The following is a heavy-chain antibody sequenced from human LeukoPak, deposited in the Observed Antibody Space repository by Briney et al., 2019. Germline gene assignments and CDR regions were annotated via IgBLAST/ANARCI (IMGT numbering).Heavy chain of an antibody. CDR3: ARSRGVDY. CDR1: GFTFSSYS. Sequence: GGSLGLSCAASGFTFSSYSMNWVRQAPGKGLEWVSYISSSSSTIYYADSVKGRFTISRDNTKNSLYLQMNSLRAEDTAVYYCARSRGVDYWGQGTLVTVSS. V-gene: IGHV3-48*01. CDR2: ISSSSSTI. J-gene: IGHJ4*02. D-gene: IGHD3-10*01.